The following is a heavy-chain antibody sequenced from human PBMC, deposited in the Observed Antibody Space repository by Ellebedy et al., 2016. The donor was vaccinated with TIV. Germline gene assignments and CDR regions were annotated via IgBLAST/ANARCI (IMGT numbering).Heavy chain of an antibody. J-gene: IGHJ4*02. Sequence: GESLKISCAASGFTFSNSAMHWVRQAPGKGLEWVAVMSHDESNEYYADSVKGRFTISRDNSKNTLYLEMHNLRTEDTAVYYCARSGARAVTPDYWGQGTLVTVSS. CDR3: ARSGARAVTPDY. CDR2: MSHDESNE. CDR1: GFTFSNSA. D-gene: IGHD2-21*02. V-gene: IGHV3-30*01.